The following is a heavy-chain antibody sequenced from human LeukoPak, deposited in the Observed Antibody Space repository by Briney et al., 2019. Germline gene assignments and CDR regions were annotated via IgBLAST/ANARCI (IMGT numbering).Heavy chain of an antibody. D-gene: IGHD4/OR15-4a*01. CDR3: VIWTSDYK. Sequence: PGGSLRLSCAASGFTFRSSGMNWVRQVPGKGLEWVAIIDPNGTQKRYVDSVRGRFTISKDNSVRSFYLEMSSLTVDVTAVYYFVIWTSDYKWGQGTLVTVSS. V-gene: IGHV3-7*01. CDR2: IDPNGTQK. CDR1: GFTFRSSG. J-gene: IGHJ4*02.